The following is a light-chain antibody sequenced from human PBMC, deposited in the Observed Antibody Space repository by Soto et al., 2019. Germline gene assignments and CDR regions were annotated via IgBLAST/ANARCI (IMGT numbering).Light chain of an antibody. J-gene: IGLJ3*02. CDR2: TNN. Sequence: QSAVTQPPSASGTPGQRVTISCSGNTSNIGTNSINWYQHLPGTAPKLLIYTNNQRPSGVPDRFSGSKSGTSASLAISGLQSEDEADYYCASWDDSLNSPVFGGGTKLTVL. CDR1: TSNIGTNS. CDR3: ASWDDSLNSPV. V-gene: IGLV1-44*01.